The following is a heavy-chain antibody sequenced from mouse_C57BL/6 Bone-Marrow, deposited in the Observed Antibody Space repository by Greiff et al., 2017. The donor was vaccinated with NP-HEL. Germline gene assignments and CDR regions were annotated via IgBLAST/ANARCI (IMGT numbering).Heavy chain of an antibody. J-gene: IGHJ4*01. CDR3: ASIYYGYDGGYYYAMDY. CDR1: GFSLTSYG. CDR2: IWSGGST. V-gene: IGHV2-2*01. Sequence: VQLKESGPGLVQPSQSLSITCTVSGFSLTSYGVHWVRQSPGKGLEWLGVIWSGGSTDYNAAFISRLSISKDNSKSQVFFKMNSLQADDTAIYYCASIYYGYDGGYYYAMDYWGQGTSVTVSS. D-gene: IGHD2-2*01.